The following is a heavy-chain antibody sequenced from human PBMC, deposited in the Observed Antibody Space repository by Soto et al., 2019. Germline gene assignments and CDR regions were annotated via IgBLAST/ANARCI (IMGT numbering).Heavy chain of an antibody. CDR1: GGSISSYY. D-gene: IGHD1-26*01. Sequence: QVQLQESGPGLVKPSETLSLTCTVSGGSISSYYWSWIRQPPGKGLEWIGYIYYSGSTNYNPSLKSRVTISVDTSKNQFSLKVSSVTAADTAVYYRARRYGGNFDYWGQGTLVAVSS. V-gene: IGHV4-59*01. CDR3: ARRYGGNFDY. CDR2: IYYSGST. J-gene: IGHJ4*02.